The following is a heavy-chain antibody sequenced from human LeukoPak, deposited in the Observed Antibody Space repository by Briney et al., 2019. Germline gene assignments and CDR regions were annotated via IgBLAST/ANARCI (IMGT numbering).Heavy chain of an antibody. CDR3: ASGGYCSSTSCPMGWFDP. CDR1: GFTFSIYE. Sequence: GGSLRLSCAASGFTFSIYEMNWVRQAPGKGLEWVSYISSSGSTIYYADSVKGRFTISRDNAKNSLYLQMNSLRAEDTAVYYCASGGYCSSTSCPMGWFDPWGQGTLVTVSS. D-gene: IGHD2-2*01. V-gene: IGHV3-48*03. J-gene: IGHJ5*02. CDR2: ISSSGSTI.